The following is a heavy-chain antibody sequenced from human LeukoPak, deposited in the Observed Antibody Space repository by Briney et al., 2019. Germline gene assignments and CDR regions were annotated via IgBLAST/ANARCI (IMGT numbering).Heavy chain of an antibody. J-gene: IGHJ6*02. CDR3: ARDPGYCSGGSCYETDV. D-gene: IGHD2-15*01. CDR2: IIPIFGTA. Sequence: SVKVSFKASGGTFSSYAISWVRQAPGQGLEWMGGIIPIFGTANYAQKFQGRVTITADESTSTAYMELSSLRSEDTAVYYCARDPGYCSGGSCYETDVWGQGTTVTVSS. CDR1: GGTFSSYA. V-gene: IGHV1-69*01.